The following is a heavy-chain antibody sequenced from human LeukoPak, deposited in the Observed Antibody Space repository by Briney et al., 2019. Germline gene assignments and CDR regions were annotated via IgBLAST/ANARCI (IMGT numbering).Heavy chain of an antibody. D-gene: IGHD2-2*01. J-gene: IGHJ2*01. V-gene: IGHV4-4*07. CDR2: IYTSGST. Sequence: SETLSLTCTVSGGSISSYYWSWIRQPAGKGLEWIGRIYTSGSTNYNPSLKSRVTMSVDTSKNQFSLKLSSVTAADTAVYYCARGLRYQRKALEGIRRTPNWYFDLWGRGTLVTVSS. CDR1: GGSISSYY. CDR3: ARGLRYQRKALEGIRRTPNWYFDL.